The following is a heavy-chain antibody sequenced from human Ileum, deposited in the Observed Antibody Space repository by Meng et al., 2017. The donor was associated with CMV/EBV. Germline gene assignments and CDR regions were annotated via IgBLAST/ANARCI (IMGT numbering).Heavy chain of an antibody. CDR1: GVALSDYT. CDR2: IILLSCTT. Sequence: QVLLVPSGPGVRKTGSSMKVSWKAPGVALSDYTVSWVRQAPGQGLEWMGGIILLSCTTRSAQKFQDRVTITTDESASTVYLELRSLTSEDTATYYCASPVYDFWSGYPPFNYWGQGTLVTVSS. V-gene: IGHV1-69*05. J-gene: IGHJ4*02. D-gene: IGHD3-3*01. CDR3: ASPVYDFWSGYPPFNY.